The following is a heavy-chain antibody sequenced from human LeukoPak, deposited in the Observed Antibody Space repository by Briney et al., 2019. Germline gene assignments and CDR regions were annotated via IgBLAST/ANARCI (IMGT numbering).Heavy chain of an antibody. V-gene: IGHV1-2*02. CDR3: ATDIVVVPAAGDDYYYYYYMDV. CDR2: INPNSGGT. CDR1: GYTFTGYY. Sequence: ASVKVSCKASGYTFTGYYMHWVRQAPGQGLEWMGWINPNSGGTNYAEKFQGRVTMTRDTSISTAYMELSRLRSDDTAVYYCATDIVVVPAAGDDYYYYYYMDVWGKGTTVTVSS. D-gene: IGHD2-2*01. J-gene: IGHJ6*03.